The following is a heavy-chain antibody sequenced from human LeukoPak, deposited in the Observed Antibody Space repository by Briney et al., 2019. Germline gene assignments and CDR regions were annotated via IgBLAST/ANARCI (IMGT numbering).Heavy chain of an antibody. CDR3: ARGYCSGGSCWDYFDY. V-gene: IGHV3-21*01. J-gene: IGHJ4*02. D-gene: IGHD2-15*01. Sequence: GGSLRLSCAASGFTFSSYSMNWVRQAPGKGLEWVSSISSSSSYIYYADSVKGRFTISRDNAENSLYLQMNSLRAEDTAVYYCARGYCSGGSCWDYFDYWGQGTLVTVSS. CDR2: ISSSSSYI. CDR1: GFTFSSYS.